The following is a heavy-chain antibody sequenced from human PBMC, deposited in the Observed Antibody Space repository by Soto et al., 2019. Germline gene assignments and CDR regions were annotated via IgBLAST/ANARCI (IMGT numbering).Heavy chain of an antibody. CDR3: ARRGSDGGNGN. CDR1: GGSISSGDYY. V-gene: IGHV4-30-4*01. Sequence: QVQLQESGPGLVKPSQTLSLTCTVSGGSISSGDYYWSWIRQPPGKGLEWIGYIYYSGSTYYNPSLKRRVTISVDTSNSQFSLKLSSVTAADTAVYYCARRGSDGGNGNWGQGTLVTVSS. D-gene: IGHD2-15*01. CDR2: IYYSGST. J-gene: IGHJ4*02.